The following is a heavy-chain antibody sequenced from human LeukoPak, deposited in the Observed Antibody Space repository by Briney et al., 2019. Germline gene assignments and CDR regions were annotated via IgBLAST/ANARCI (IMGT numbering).Heavy chain of an antibody. D-gene: IGHD2-2*01. J-gene: IGHJ4*02. CDR3: ASGVVVPASFDY. CDR2: IYYSGST. V-gene: IGHV4-59*01. Sequence: SETLSLTXTVSGGSISSYYWSWIRQPPGKGLEWIGYIYYSGSTNYNPSLKSRVTISVDTSKNQFSLKLSSVTAADAAVYYCASGVVVPASFDYWGQGTLVTVSS. CDR1: GGSISSYY.